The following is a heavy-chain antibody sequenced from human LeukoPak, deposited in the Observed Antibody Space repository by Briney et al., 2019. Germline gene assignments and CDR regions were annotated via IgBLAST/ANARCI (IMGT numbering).Heavy chain of an antibody. CDR3: ARGGNTAIVY. CDR2: IYRQNT. Sequence: SETLSLTCTVSDGAITGYYWGWIRQPPGKGLDWIGHIYRQNTNYNPSLKSRVTISLDTSKNQVSLKVTSVTAADTAVYYCARGGNTAIVYWGQGTLVTVSS. V-gene: IGHV4-59*01. CDR1: DGAITGYY. D-gene: IGHD5-18*01. J-gene: IGHJ4*02.